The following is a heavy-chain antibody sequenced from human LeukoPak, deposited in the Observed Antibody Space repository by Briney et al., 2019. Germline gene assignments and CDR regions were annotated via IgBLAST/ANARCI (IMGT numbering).Heavy chain of an antibody. CDR2: IYSGGST. D-gene: IGHD3-3*01. Sequence: GGSLRLSCAASGFTVSSNYMSWVRQAPGKGLEWVSVIYSGGSTYYADSVKGRFTISRDNPKNTLYLQMNSLRAEDTAVYYCARDLKLRFLEWGNYYGMDVWGQGTTVTVSS. CDR3: ARDLKLRFLEWGNYYGMDV. CDR1: GFTVSSNY. J-gene: IGHJ6*02. V-gene: IGHV3-66*01.